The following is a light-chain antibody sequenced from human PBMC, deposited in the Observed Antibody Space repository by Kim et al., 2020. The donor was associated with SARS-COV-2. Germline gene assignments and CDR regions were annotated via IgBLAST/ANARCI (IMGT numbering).Light chain of an antibody. CDR1: KLGDKY. CDR2: QDS. CDR3: QAWDSSTGQAV. V-gene: IGLV3-1*01. Sequence: SYELTQPPSVSVYPGQTASITCSGDKLGDKYACWYQQKPGQSPVLVIYQDSKRPSGIPERFSGSNSGNTATLTISGTQAMDEADYYCQAWDSSTGQAVFAAGTKGIVL. J-gene: IGLJ1*01.